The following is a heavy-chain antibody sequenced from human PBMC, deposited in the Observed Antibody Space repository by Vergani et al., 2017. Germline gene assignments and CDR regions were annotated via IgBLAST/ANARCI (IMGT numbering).Heavy chain of an antibody. CDR1: GFTFSSYS. J-gene: IGHJ6*03. Sequence: EVQLVESGGGLVKPGGSLRLSCVASGFTFSSYSMNWVRQAPGKGLEWVSSTSSSSSYIYYADSVKGRFTISRDNAKNSLYLQMNSLRAEDTAVYYCARDLLGYCSSTSCLGHYYYYMDVWGKGTTVTVSS. CDR2: TSSSSSYI. D-gene: IGHD2-2*01. V-gene: IGHV3-21*01. CDR3: ARDLLGYCSSTSCLGHYYYYMDV.